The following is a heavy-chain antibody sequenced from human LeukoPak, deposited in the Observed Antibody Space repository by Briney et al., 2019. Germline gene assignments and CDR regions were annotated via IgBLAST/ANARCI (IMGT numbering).Heavy chain of an antibody. V-gene: IGHV3-30-3*01. J-gene: IGHJ5*02. CDR1: GFTFSSYA. CDR2: ISYDGSNK. CDR3: AKASVAIPQYCNS. D-gene: IGHD2-2*02. Sequence: GGSRRLSWAAPGFTFSSYAMHWVRKAPGKGLEWVAVISYDGSNKYYADSAKGRFTISRDNSKDTLFPQLNSLTAADTAMYFCAKASVAIPQYCNSWGQGTLVTVSS.